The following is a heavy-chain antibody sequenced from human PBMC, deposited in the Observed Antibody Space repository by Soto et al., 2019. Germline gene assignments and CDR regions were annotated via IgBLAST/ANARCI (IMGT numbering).Heavy chain of an antibody. D-gene: IGHD4-4*01. CDR2: IIPIFGTA. J-gene: IGHJ6*02. CDR3: ARDRVVTTFPYYYYGMDV. CDR1: GGTFSSYA. Sequence: QVQLVQSGGEVKKPGSSVKVSCKASGGTFSSYAISWVRQAPGQGLEWMGGIIPIFGTANYAQKFQGRVTITADESTSTAYMELSSLRSEDTAVYYCARDRVVTTFPYYYYGMDVWGQGTTVTVSS. V-gene: IGHV1-69*01.